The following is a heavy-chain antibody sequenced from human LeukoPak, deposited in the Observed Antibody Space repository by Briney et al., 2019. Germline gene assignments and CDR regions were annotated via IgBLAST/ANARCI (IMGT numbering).Heavy chain of an antibody. J-gene: IGHJ4*02. CDR2: IYYSGST. CDR1: VVSISGYY. V-gene: IGHV4-59*01. CDR3: ARDATPKAY. Sequence: AETLSLTCTFSVVSISGYYCSWVRQPPGKEMEWIGYIYYSGSTNYNPSLKSRVTISVDTSKNQFSLKLSSVTAADTAVYYCARDATPKAYWGQGTLVTVSS. D-gene: IGHD2-2*01.